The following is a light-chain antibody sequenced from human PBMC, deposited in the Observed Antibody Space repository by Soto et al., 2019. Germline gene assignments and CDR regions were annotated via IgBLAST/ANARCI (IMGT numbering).Light chain of an antibody. CDR3: MQALQTPIT. CDR1: QSLLHSNGYNY. CDR2: LGS. V-gene: IGKV2-28*01. Sequence: IVMTQSPLSLPVTPGEPASISCRSSQSLLHSNGYNYLDWYLQKPGQSPQLLIYLGSNRASGVPDRFSGSGSGTDFTLNISSVEAEDVGVYYCMQALQTPITFGQGTRLEIK. J-gene: IGKJ5*01.